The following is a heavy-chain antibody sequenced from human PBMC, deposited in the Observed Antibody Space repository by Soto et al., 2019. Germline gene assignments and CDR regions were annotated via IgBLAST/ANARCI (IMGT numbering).Heavy chain of an antibody. J-gene: IGHJ4*02. V-gene: IGHV1-69*08. CDR3: ARERGEYPTGENNEKDQDY. CDR2: IIPILGIA. CDR1: GGTFSSYT. Sequence: QVQLVQSGAEVKKPGSSVKVSCKASGGTFSSYTISWVRQAPGQGLEWMGRIIPILGIANYAQKFQGRVTITADKSTSTAYMELSSLRSEDTAVYYCARERGEYPTGENNEKDQDYWGQGTLVTVSS. D-gene: IGHD1-1*01.